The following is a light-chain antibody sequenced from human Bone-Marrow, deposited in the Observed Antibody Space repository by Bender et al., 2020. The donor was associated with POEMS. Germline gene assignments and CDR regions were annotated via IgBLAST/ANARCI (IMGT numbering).Light chain of an antibody. CDR2: EVT. CDR1: SRDVGNYNF. J-gene: IGLJ1*01. CDR3: SSHAGTFGI. V-gene: IGLV2-23*02. Sequence: QSVLTQPASVSGSPGQSITISCTGTSRDVGNYNFVSWYQQYPGKPPKLIVYEVTKRPSGVSSRFSGSKSGNTASLTISGLRAEDETDYYCSSHAGTFGIFGTGTKVTVL.